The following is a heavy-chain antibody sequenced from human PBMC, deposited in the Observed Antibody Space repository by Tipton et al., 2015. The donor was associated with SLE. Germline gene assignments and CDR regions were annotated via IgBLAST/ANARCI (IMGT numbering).Heavy chain of an antibody. D-gene: IGHD6-13*01. V-gene: IGHV4-34*01. Sequence: LRLSCAVYGGSFSGYYWSWIRQPPGKGLEWIGEINHSGSTNYNPSPKSRVTISVDTSKNQFSLKLSSVTAADTAVYYCARGYSSNADDYWGQGTLVTVSS. CDR2: INHSGST. J-gene: IGHJ4*02. CDR3: ARGYSSNADDY. CDR1: GGSFSGYY.